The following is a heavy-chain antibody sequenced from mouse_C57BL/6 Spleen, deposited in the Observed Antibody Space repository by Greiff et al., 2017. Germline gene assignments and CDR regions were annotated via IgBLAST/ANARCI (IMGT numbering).Heavy chain of an antibody. Sequence: VQLQQSGPELVKPGASVKISCKASGYSFTDYNMNWVKQSNGKSLEWIGVINPNYGTPSYNQKFKGKAPLTVDQSSSTAYMKPNSLTSEDLAVYYCARASYYGSSDDWYVDGWGTGTTVTVSS. CDR3: ARASYYGSSDDWYVDG. J-gene: IGHJ1*03. D-gene: IGHD1-1*01. CDR1: GYSFTDYN. CDR2: INPNYGTP. V-gene: IGHV1-39*01.